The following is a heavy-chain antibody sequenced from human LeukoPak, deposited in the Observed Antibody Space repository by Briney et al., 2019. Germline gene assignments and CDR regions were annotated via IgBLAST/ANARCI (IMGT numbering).Heavy chain of an antibody. J-gene: IGHJ6*03. V-gene: IGHV4-39*01. CDR1: GGSIDTVAFY. Sequence: SETLSLTCTVSGGSIDTVAFYWGWVRQPPEKGLEWIGTIYDSENEFHNPSLNTRITISADTSKNQFSLKLNSVTAADTAIYYCARQISDYYYYYMDVWGEGITVTVSS. D-gene: IGHD2/OR15-2a*01. CDR3: ARQISDYYYYYMDV. CDR2: IYDSENE.